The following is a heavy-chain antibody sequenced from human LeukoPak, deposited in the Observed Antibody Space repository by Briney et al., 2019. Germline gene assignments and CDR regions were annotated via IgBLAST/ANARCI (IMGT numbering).Heavy chain of an antibody. CDR2: INPSGGST. CDR3: ARDYDFWSGPQNNWFDP. D-gene: IGHD3-3*01. CDR1: GYTFTSYY. V-gene: IGHV1-46*01. Sequence: ASVKVSCKASGYTFTSYYMHWARQAPGQGLEWMGIINPSGGSTSYAQKFQGRVTMTRDTSTSTVYMELSSLRSEDTAVYYCARDYDFWSGPQNNWFDPWGQGTLVTVSS. J-gene: IGHJ5*02.